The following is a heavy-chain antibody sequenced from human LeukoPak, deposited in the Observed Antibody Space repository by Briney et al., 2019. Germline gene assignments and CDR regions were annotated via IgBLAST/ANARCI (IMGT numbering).Heavy chain of an antibody. CDR2: INSDGSST. Sequence: GSLRLSCAASGFTFSSYWMHWVRQAPGKGLVWVSRINSDGSSTSYADSVKGRFTISRDNAKNTLYLQMNSLRAEDTAVYYCAIYSSGWFSPGHYFDYWGQGTLVTVSS. CDR1: GFTFSSYW. D-gene: IGHD6-19*01. CDR3: AIYSSGWFSPGHYFDY. V-gene: IGHV3-74*01. J-gene: IGHJ4*02.